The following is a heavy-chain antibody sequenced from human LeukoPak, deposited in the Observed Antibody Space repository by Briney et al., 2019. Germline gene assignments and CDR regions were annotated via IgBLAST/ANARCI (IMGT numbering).Heavy chain of an antibody. J-gene: IGHJ4*02. V-gene: IGHV1-69*13. Sequence: ASVKVSCKASGGTFSSYAISWVRQAPGQGLEWMGGIIPIFGTANYAQKFQGRVTITADESTSTAYMELSSLRSEDTAVYYCARSYYYDSSGYPYYFDYWGQGTLVTASS. CDR3: ARSYYYDSSGYPYYFDY. CDR2: IIPIFGTA. CDR1: GGTFSSYA. D-gene: IGHD3-22*01.